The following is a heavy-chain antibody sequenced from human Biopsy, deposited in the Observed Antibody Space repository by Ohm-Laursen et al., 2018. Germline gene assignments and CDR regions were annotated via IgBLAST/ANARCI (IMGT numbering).Heavy chain of an antibody. CDR2: INHSGRT. Sequence: QTLSLTCAVSGGSFSGYYWSWIRQTPGKGLEWIGEINHSGRTNYNPSLKSRVAISVDTSKNQFSLKVRSVTAADTAVYYCALGGGSYVNFDYWGQGTLVTVSS. J-gene: IGHJ4*02. D-gene: IGHD1-26*01. CDR3: ALGGGSYVNFDY. V-gene: IGHV4-34*01. CDR1: GGSFSGYY.